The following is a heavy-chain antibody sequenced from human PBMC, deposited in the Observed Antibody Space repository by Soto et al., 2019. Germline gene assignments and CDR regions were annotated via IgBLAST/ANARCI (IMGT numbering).Heavy chain of an antibody. V-gene: IGHV4-39*01. CDR3: AIHNYDSSGYYHYYYGMDV. J-gene: IGHJ6*02. CDR1: GGSISSGDDC. Sequence: PLQPLSVPCTVAGGSISSGDDCWSWIRQPPGKGLEWIGEINHSGSTNYNPSLKSRVTISVDTSKNQFSLKLSSVTAADTAVYYCAIHNYDSSGYYHYYYGMDVWGQGTTVTVSS. D-gene: IGHD3-22*01. CDR2: INHSGST.